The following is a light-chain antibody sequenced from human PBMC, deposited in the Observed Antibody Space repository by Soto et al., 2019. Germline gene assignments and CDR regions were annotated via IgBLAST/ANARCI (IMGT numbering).Light chain of an antibody. CDR1: QAISNN. CDR3: QQANDWPPT. V-gene: IGKV3-15*01. CDR2: DAS. Sequence: RVMTQSPVTLSWSPGERVTLSCRASQAISNNLAWYQQKPGQTPRLLIFDASTRATGIPARFSGSGSGTEFTLTISSLQSEDFAVYYCQQANDWPPTFGQGTRV. J-gene: IGKJ1*01.